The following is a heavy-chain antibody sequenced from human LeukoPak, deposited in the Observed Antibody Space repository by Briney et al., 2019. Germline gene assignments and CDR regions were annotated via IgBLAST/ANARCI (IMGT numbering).Heavy chain of an antibody. D-gene: IGHD5-18*01. V-gene: IGHV3-11*04. J-gene: IGHJ4*02. CDR3: VRDSLVGYGHRYFDC. CDR1: GFTFSDYY. CDR2: ISSSGSTI. Sequence: GGSLRLSCAASGFTFSDYYMSWIRQAPGKGLEWVSYISSSGSTIYYADSVKGRLTISRDNAKNSLYLQMNSLRVEDTAVYYCVRDSLVGYGHRYFDCWGQGTLVTVSS.